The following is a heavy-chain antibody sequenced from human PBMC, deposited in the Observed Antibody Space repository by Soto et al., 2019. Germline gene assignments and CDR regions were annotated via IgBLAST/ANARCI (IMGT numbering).Heavy chain of an antibody. CDR3: ARDQGGGGLWFGELSTAFDI. D-gene: IGHD3-10*01. J-gene: IGHJ3*02. CDR2: IYHSGST. CDR1: GGSISSYY. V-gene: IGHV4-59*12. Sequence: SETLSLTCTVSGGSISSYYWSWIRQPPGKGLEWIGEIYHSGSTNYNPSLKSRVTISVDKSKNQFSLKLSSVTAADTAVYYCARDQGGGGLWFGELSTAFDIWGRGTMVTVSS.